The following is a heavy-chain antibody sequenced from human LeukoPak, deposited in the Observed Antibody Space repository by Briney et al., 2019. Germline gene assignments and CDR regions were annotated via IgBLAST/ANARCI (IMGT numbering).Heavy chain of an antibody. V-gene: IGHV1-2*02. Sequence: ASVKVSCKASGYTFTGYYMHWVRQAPGQGLEWMGWINPNSGGTNYAQKFQGRVTMTRDTSISTAYMELSRLRSDDTAVYYCAREYSGSYPFDYWGQGTLVTVSS. CDR2: INPNSGGT. CDR1: GYTFTGYY. J-gene: IGHJ4*02. CDR3: AREYSGSYPFDY. D-gene: IGHD1-26*01.